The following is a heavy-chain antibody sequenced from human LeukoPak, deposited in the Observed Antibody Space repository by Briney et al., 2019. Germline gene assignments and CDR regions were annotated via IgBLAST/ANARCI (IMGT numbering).Heavy chain of an antibody. CDR3: AKAPDRYCTGGSCYSPDY. CDR2: ISGSGGSI. J-gene: IGHJ4*02. CDR1: GFTFSSYA. D-gene: IGHD2-15*01. V-gene: IGHV3-23*01. Sequence: GGSLRFSCAASGFTFSSYAMSWVRQAPGKGLEWVSAISGSGGSIYYADSVKGRCAITRDNSKNTLYLQLNSLRAEDTAVYYCAKAPDRYCTGGSCYSPDYWGQGTRVTVSS.